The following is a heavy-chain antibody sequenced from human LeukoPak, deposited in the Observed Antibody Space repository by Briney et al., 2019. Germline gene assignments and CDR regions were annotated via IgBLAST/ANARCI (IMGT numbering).Heavy chain of an antibody. CDR2: ISAYNGNT. D-gene: IGHD5-18*01. J-gene: IGHJ4*02. V-gene: IGHV1-18*01. CDR3: ARLSLDTSFDY. CDR1: GYTSTSYG. Sequence: GSVKVSCKASGYTSTSYGISWVRQAPGQGLEWMGWISAYNGNTNYAQKLQGRVTITTDTSTSTAYLELRSLRSEDTAVYYCARLSLDTSFDYWGQGTLVTVSS.